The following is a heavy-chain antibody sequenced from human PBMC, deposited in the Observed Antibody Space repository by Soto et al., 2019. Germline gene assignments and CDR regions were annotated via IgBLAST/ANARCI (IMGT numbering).Heavy chain of an antibody. J-gene: IGHJ6*02. CDR2: IYYSGST. CDR1: RGSISRYY. V-gene: IGHV4-59*08. CDR3: ARHAGLRLRDHYYYYGMHI. Sequence: SETLSLTCTVSRGSISRYYWSWILQPPGKGLEWIGYIYYSGSTNYNPSLKSRVTISVDTSKNQFSLKLSSVTAADTAVYYCARHAGLRLRDHYYYYGMHIWGQGTTSTVSS. D-gene: IGHD2-15*01.